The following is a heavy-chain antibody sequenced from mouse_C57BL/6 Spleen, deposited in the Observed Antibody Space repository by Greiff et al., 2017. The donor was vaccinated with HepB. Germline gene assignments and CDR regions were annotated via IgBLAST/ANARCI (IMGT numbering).Heavy chain of an antibody. CDR3: AREGITTVVADFDV. CDR2: ISDGGSYT. CDR1: GFTFSSYA. V-gene: IGHV5-4*01. D-gene: IGHD1-1*01. Sequence: EVQGVESGGGLVKPGGSLKLSCAASGFTFSSYAMSWVRQTPEKRLEWVATISDGGSYTYYPDNVKGRFTISRDNAKNNLYLQMSHLKSEDTAMYYCAREGITTVVADFDVWGTGTTVTVSS. J-gene: IGHJ1*03.